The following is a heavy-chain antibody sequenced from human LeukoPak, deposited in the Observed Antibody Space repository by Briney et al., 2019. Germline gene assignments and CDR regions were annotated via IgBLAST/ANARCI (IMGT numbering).Heavy chain of an antibody. CDR3: ARVSITMVRGVPFPYYFDY. CDR1: GYTFTGYY. CDR2: INPNSGGT. J-gene: IGHJ4*02. V-gene: IGHV1-2*02. Sequence: GASVKVSCKASGYTFTGYYMHWVRQAPGQGLEWMGWINPNSGGTNYAQKFQGRVTMTRDTSISTAYMELSRLRSDDTAVYYCARVSITMVRGVPFPYYFDYWGQGTLVTVSS. D-gene: IGHD3-10*01.